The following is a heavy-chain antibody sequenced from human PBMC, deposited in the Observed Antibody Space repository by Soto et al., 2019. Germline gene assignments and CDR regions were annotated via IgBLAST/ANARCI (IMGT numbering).Heavy chain of an antibody. Sequence: QVQLQESGPGLVKPSETLSLTCTVSGATINSHYWTWIRQTPGKGLEWIGSIYFSGSTNYNPSLKGRVTISVDTSKSQFSLRLSSVIAADTAMYYCARELSYGMDVWGQGTTVTVSS. CDR3: ARELSYGMDV. J-gene: IGHJ6*02. CDR2: IYFSGST. CDR1: GATINSHY. V-gene: IGHV4-59*11.